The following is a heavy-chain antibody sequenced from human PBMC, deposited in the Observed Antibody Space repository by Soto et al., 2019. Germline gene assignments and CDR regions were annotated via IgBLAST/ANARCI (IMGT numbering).Heavy chain of an antibody. Sequence: ASVTSPARLLVTPLPSMVSAGCDRPLDKGLSGWDGSALTMVTQTMHRSSVGGRFTISRENVKNSLHLQMNSLRVGDTAVYYCARGFPLWFDPWGRGTLVTVSS. CDR1: VTPLPSMV. CDR3: ARGFPLWFDP. D-gene: IGHD3-16*02. CDR2: SALTMVT. J-gene: IGHJ5*02. V-gene: IGHV1-18*01.